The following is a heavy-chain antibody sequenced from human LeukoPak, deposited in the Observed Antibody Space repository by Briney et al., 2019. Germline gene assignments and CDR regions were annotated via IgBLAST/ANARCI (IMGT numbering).Heavy chain of an antibody. CDR1: GFSISSGYY. CDR2: IYENKRT. Sequence: WEILSLTCSVSGFSISSGYYWGCIRQTPEKGLEWSCSIYENKRTYYNPSFKRRATISVDSSKNQFSLQVNSVTAADTAVYYCARDRGSSGRTPFDYWGQGRLVTVSS. D-gene: IGHD6-25*01. CDR3: ARDRGSSGRTPFDY. V-gene: IGHV4-38-2*02. J-gene: IGHJ4*02.